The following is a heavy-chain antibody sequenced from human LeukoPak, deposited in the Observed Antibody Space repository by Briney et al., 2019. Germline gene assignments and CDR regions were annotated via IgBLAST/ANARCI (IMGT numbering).Heavy chain of an antibody. J-gene: IGHJ4*02. D-gene: IGHD6-13*01. CDR1: GGSISTSDYY. V-gene: IGHV4-39*02. CDR2: IYYSGNT. CDR3: AREHSSSWDQFDY. Sequence: SETLSLTCTVSGGSISTSDYYWGWIRQPPGKGLEWIGSIYYSGNTYYNPSLKSPVTITVDTSKNQFSLKLNSVTAADTAVYYCAREHSSSWDQFDYWGQGTLVTVSS.